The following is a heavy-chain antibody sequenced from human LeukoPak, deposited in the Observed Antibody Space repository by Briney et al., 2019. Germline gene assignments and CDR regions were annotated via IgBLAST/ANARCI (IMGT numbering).Heavy chain of an antibody. V-gene: IGHV3-21*01. CDR1: GFTFSSYE. CDR3: ARYGSGTYRPFYYMDV. J-gene: IGHJ6*03. CDR2: ISFSGTYI. D-gene: IGHD3-10*01. Sequence: GGSLRLSCAASGFTFSSYEMNWVRQAPGKGLEWISSISFSGTYIYYADSVKGRITISRDNAKNSLSLQMNNLRVDDTAVYYCARYGSGTYRPFYYMDVWGKGTTVTISS.